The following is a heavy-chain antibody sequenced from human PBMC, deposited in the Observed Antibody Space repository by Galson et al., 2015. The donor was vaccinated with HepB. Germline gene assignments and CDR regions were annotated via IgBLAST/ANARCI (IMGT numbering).Heavy chain of an antibody. Sequence: RQAPGKGLEWVSVIYSGSRTYYADSVKGRFTISRDNSKNTLFLQMNSLRTEDTAVYYCARDRGLYGSGSYAVDYWGQGTLVTVSS. CDR2: IYSGSRT. D-gene: IGHD3-10*01. CDR3: ARDRGLYGSGSYAVDY. V-gene: IGHV3-53*05. J-gene: IGHJ4*02.